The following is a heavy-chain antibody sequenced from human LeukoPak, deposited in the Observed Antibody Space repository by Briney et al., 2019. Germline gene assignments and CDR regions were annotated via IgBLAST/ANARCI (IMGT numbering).Heavy chain of an antibody. V-gene: IGHV1-69*04. J-gene: IGHJ4*02. CDR1: GYSFINFG. Sequence: ASVKVSCKASGYSFINFGLSWVRQAPGQGLEWMGRIIPILGIANYAQKFQGRVTITADKSTSTAYMELSSLRSEDTAVYYCALHLNYGSGSYPINFDYWGQGTLVTVSS. CDR2: IIPILGIA. D-gene: IGHD3-10*01. CDR3: ALHLNYGSGSYPINFDY.